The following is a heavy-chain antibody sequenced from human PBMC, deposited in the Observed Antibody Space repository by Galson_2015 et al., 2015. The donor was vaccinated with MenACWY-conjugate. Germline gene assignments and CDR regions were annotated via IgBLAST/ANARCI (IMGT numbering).Heavy chain of an antibody. CDR1: GFSFRSNA. V-gene: IGHV3-23*01. J-gene: IGHJ6*03. CDR2: ISASGGST. Sequence: SLRLSCAASGFSFRSNAMSWVRQAPGKGLEWVSAISASGGSTYYPDYAKGRFTISRDNSKNTLFLEMNSLRGEDTALYYCVKDRGSLSHNYYFYFMDVWGKGTTVTVS. D-gene: IGHD6-6*01. CDR3: VKDRGSLSHNYYFYFMDV.